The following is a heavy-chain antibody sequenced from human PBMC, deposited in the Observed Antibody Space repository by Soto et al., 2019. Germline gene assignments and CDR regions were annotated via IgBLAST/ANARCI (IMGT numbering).Heavy chain of an antibody. J-gene: IGHJ4*02. D-gene: IGHD1-26*01. V-gene: IGHV3-30-3*01. CDR3: ATKTLGATRHLER. CDR1: GFTFSSYT. Sequence: QVQLVESGGGVVQPGRSLRLSCAASGFTFSSYTMHWVRQAPGEGLDWVAIISDDGVHKFYADSVTGRFTISRDNSKNTLFLQMNGLRGEDTAGYYCATKTLGATRHLERWGQGSLVTVSS. CDR2: ISDDGVHK.